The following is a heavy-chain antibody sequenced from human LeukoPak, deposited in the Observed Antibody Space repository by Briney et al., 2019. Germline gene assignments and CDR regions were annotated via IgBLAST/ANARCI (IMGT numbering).Heavy chain of an antibody. D-gene: IGHD1-26*01. CDR1: GFTFSNSW. CDR2: IETKTDGGAT. V-gene: IGHV3-15*04. J-gene: IGHJ5*02. CDR3: TADEWA. Sequence: SGGSLRLSCAASGFTFSNSWMSWVRQAPGKGLEWVGRIETKTDGGATDYAAPVKGRFTISRDDSKNTLYLQMNGLETEDTAVYYCTADEWAWGQGTLVTVSS.